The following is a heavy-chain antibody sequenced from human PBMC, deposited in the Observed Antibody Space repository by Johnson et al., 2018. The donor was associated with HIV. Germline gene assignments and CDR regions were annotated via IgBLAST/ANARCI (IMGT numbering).Heavy chain of an antibody. CDR2: IKSKTDGGTT. D-gene: IGHD2-15*01. V-gene: IGHV3-15*01. Sequence: MQLVESGGGLVKREGSLRLSCAPSGFIFSNAWMSWVRQAPGKGLEWVGRIKSKTDGGTTDYAAPVKGRFTISRDDSKNTLYLQMNSLKTEDTAVYYCTTLGYCSGGSCYSGRGFDIWGQGTMVTVSS. CDR1: GFIFSNAW. CDR3: TTLGYCSGGSCYSGRGFDI. J-gene: IGHJ3*02.